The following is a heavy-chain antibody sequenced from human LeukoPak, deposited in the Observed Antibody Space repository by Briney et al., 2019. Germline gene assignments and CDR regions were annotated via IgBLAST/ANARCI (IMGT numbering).Heavy chain of an antibody. CDR3: ARDGLPYYYGSGSYYTGL. CDR2: IKQDGSEK. CDR1: GFTFSSYW. V-gene: IGHV3-7*01. J-gene: IGHJ4*02. D-gene: IGHD3-10*01. Sequence: GGSLRLSCAAYGFTFSSYWMSWVRQAPGKGLEWVANIKQDGSEKYYVDSVKGRFTISRDNAKNSLYLQMNSLRAEDTAVYYCARDGLPYYYGSGSYYTGLWGQGTLVTVSS.